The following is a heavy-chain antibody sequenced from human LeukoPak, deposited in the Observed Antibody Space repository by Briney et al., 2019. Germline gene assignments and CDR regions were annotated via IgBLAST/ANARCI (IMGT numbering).Heavy chain of an antibody. J-gene: IGHJ6*02. CDR3: AKDWFCSSTSCHPYYYYYGMDV. CDR2: ISGSGGST. Sequence: PGGSLRLSCAASGFTFSSYAMSWVRQAPGKGLEWVSAISGSGGSTYYADSVKGRFTISRDNSKNTLYLQINSLRAENTAVYYCAKDWFCSSTSCHPYYYYYGMDVWGQGTTVTVSS. CDR1: GFTFSSYA. V-gene: IGHV3-23*01. D-gene: IGHD2-2*01.